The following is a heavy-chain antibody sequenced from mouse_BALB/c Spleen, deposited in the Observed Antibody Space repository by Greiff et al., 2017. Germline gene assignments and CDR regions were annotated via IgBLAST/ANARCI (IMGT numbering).Heavy chain of an antibody. J-gene: IGHJ4*01. Sequence: DVKLVESGGGLVQPKGSLKLSCAASGFTFNTYAMNWVRQAPGKGLEWVARIRSKSNNYATYYADSVKDRFTISRDDSQSMLYLQMNNLKTEDTAMYYCVRPLYDGPMDYWGQGTSVTVSS. CDR2: IRSKSNNYAT. CDR1: GFTFNTYA. V-gene: IGHV10-1*02. CDR3: VRPLYDGPMDY. D-gene: IGHD2-12*01.